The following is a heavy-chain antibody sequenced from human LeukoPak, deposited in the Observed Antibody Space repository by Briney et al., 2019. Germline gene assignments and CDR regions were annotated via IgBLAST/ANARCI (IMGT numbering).Heavy chain of an antibody. CDR2: ISSSSIYI. CDR3: ARDLHYYVAMDV. J-gene: IGHJ6*02. CDR1: GFTFSSYS. D-gene: IGHD3-10*02. Sequence: GGSLRLSCAASGFTFSSYSMNWVRQAPGKGLEWVSSISSSSIYIYYADSVKGRFTFSRDNAKNSLYLQMNSLRAEDTALYYCARDLHYYVAMDVWGQGTTVTVSS. V-gene: IGHV3-21*04.